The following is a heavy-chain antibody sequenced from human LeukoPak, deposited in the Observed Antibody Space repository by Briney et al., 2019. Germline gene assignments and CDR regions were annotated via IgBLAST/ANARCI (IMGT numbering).Heavy chain of an antibody. CDR2: IYYSGST. Sequence: SETLSLTCTVSGGSISSSSYYWGWIRQPPGKGLVWFGCIYYSGSTYYNPSLKSRVTISVATSKNQFSLKLSVVTAADTAVYYCARGGSSWPDYWGQGTLVTVSS. V-gene: IGHV4-39*01. CDR3: ARGGSSWPDY. J-gene: IGHJ4*02. D-gene: IGHD6-13*01. CDR1: GGSISSSSYY.